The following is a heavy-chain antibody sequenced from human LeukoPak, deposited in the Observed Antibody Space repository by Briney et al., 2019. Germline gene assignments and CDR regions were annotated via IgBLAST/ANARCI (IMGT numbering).Heavy chain of an antibody. Sequence: GGSLRLSCAASGFTFSSYSMKWVRQAPGKGMEWGSSISSSSSYIYYADSVKGRFTISRDNAKNSLYLQMNSLRAEDTAVYYCAGANRGDCSSTSCYFRYFQHWGQGTLVTVSS. V-gene: IGHV3-21*01. CDR2: ISSSSSYI. CDR3: AGANRGDCSSTSCYFRYFQH. J-gene: IGHJ1*01. D-gene: IGHD2-2*01. CDR1: GFTFSSYS.